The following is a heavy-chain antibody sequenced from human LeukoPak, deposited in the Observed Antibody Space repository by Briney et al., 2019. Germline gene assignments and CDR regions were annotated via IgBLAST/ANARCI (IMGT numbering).Heavy chain of an antibody. CDR1: GFSFSTYS. V-gene: IGHV3-23*01. Sequence: GGSLRLSCAASGFSFSTYSMNWVRQAPGKGLEWVSAISGSGGSTYYADSVKGRFTISRDNSKNTLYLQMNSLRAEDTAVYYCAKSYGDWNDVPDYWGQGTLVTVSS. CDR3: AKSYGDWNDVPDY. CDR2: ISGSGGST. J-gene: IGHJ4*02. D-gene: IGHD1-1*01.